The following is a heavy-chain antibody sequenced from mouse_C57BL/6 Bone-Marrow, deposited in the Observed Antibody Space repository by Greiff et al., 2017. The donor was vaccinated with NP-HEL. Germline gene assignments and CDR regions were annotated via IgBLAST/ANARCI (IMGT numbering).Heavy chain of an antibody. Sequence: EVPLLPSGPGLVQPGASLSLSCAASGFTFTDYYMRWVRQPPGKALEWFGFIRPKANGYTSEYSASVKGRFTISRDNFQSILSLQMKALRAEDSATYYCARLGSYDGYYVWYFDVWGTGTTVTVSS. D-gene: IGHD2-3*01. CDR1: GFTFTDYY. J-gene: IGHJ1*03. CDR2: IRPKANGYTS. V-gene: IGHV7-3*01. CDR3: ARLGSYDGYYVWYFDV.